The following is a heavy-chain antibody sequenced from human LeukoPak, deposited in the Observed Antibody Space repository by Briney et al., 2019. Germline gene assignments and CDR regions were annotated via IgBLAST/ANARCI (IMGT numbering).Heavy chain of an antibody. CDR2: IYTSGST. J-gene: IGHJ6*03. CDR3: ARERYYDILTGSGYYYMDV. D-gene: IGHD3-9*01. Sequence: SETLSLTCNVSGASLSDYFWSWIRQPAGKGLEWIGRIYTSGSTNYNPSLKSRVTMSVDTSKNQFSLKLSSVTAADTAVYYCARERYYDILTGSGYYYMDVWGKGTTVTISS. CDR1: GASLSDYF. V-gene: IGHV4-4*07.